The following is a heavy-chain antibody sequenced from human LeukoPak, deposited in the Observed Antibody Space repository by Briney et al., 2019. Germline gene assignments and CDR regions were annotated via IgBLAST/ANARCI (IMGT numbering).Heavy chain of an antibody. CDR3: AKPYKDIVVVVAANYYYGMDV. D-gene: IGHD2-15*01. CDR2: ISWNSGSI. V-gene: IGHV3-9*01. J-gene: IGHJ6*02. CDR1: GFTFDDYA. Sequence: GGSLRLSCAASGFTFDDYAMHWVRQAPGKGLEWVSGISWNSGSIGYADSVKGRFTISRDNAKNSLYLQMNSLRAEDTALYYCAKPYKDIVVVVAANYYYGMDVWGQGTTVTVSS.